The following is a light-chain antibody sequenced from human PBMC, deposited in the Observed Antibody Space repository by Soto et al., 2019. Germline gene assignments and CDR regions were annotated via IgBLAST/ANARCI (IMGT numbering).Light chain of an antibody. CDR3: QTWGTGIQV. Sequence: QSVLTQSPSASASLGASVKLTCTLSSGHSNYAIARHQQQPEKGPRYLMKLNSDGSHSKGDGIPDRFSGSSSGAERYLTISSLQSEDEADYYCQTWGTGIQVFGGGTKVTVL. CDR1: SGHSNYA. J-gene: IGLJ2*01. V-gene: IGLV4-69*01. CDR2: LNSDGSH.